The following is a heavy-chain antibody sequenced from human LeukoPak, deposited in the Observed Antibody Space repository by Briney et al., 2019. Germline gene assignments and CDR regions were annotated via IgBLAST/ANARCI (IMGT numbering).Heavy chain of an antibody. J-gene: IGHJ4*02. CDR3: VRDYYDSSGYYSGAY. Sequence: GGSLRLSCAASGFTFSNYNMNWVRQAPGQGQGWVSYISTSTTTISYADSVQGRFTISRDNAKNSLYLQMNSLGAEDTAVYYCVRDYYDSSGYYSGAYWGQGTLVTVSS. V-gene: IGHV3-48*01. CDR1: GFTFSNYN. CDR2: ISTSTTTI. D-gene: IGHD3-22*01.